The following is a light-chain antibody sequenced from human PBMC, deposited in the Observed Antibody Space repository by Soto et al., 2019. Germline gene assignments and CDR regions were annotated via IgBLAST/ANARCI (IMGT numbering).Light chain of an antibody. CDR3: QQYYSYPLT. J-gene: IGKJ4*01. CDR1: QGISSY. Sequence: AIRMTQSPSSLSASTGDRVTITCRASQGISSYLAWYQQKPGKAPKLLIYAASTLQRGVPSRFSGSGSGTDFTLTISCLQYEDFATYYCQQYYSYPLTFGGGTKVDIK. CDR2: AAS. V-gene: IGKV1-8*01.